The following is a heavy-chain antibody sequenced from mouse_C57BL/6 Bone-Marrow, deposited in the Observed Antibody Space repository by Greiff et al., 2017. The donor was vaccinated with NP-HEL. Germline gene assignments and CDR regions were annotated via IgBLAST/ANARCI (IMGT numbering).Heavy chain of an antibody. CDR2: IYPRSGNT. V-gene: IGHV1-81*01. CDR1: GYTFTSYG. Sequence: QVQLQQSGAELARPGASVKLSCKASGYTFTSYGISWVKQRTGQGLEWIGEIYPRSGNTYYNEKFKGKATLTADKSSSTAYMELRSLTSEDSAVYFCARKVLLRYYFDYWGQGTTLTVSS. CDR3: ARKVLLRYYFDY. D-gene: IGHD1-3*01. J-gene: IGHJ2*01.